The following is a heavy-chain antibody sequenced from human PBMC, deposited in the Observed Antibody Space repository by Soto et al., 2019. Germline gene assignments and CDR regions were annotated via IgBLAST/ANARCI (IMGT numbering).Heavy chain of an antibody. V-gene: IGHV1-18*01. CDR2: ISAYNGNT. J-gene: IGHJ3*02. CDR1: GYTFTSYG. D-gene: IGHD3-3*01. Sequence: ASVKVSFKASGYTFTSYGISWVRQAPGQGLEWMGWISAYNGNTNYAQKLQGRVTMTTDTSTSTAYMELRSLRSDDTAVYYCARDQRYYDFWSGSDAFDIWGQGTMVTVSS. CDR3: ARDQRYYDFWSGSDAFDI.